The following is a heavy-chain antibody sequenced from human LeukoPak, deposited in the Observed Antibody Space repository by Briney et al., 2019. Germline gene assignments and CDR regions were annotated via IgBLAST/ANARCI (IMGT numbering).Heavy chain of an antibody. D-gene: IGHD2/OR15-2a*01. Sequence: KTSETLSLTCTVSGGSISSSSYYWGWIRQPPGKGLEWIGSIYYSGSTYYNPSLKSRVTISVDTSKNQFSLKLSSVTAADTAVYYCAREDRHFNWFDPWGQGTLVTVSS. CDR2: IYYSGST. V-gene: IGHV4-39*02. CDR1: GGSISSSSYY. CDR3: AREDRHFNWFDP. J-gene: IGHJ5*02.